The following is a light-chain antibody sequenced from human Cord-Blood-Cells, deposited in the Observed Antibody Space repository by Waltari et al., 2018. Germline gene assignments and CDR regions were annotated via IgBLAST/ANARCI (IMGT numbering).Light chain of an antibody. CDR3: QKYNSAPTWT. Sequence: DIQMTQSPSSLSASVGDRVTITCRASQGISNYLAWYQQKPGKVPKLLIYAASPLQSGGPSRFSGSGSGTDFALTISSLQPEDVATYYCQKYNSAPTWTFGQGTKVEIK. J-gene: IGKJ1*01. CDR2: AAS. V-gene: IGKV1-27*01. CDR1: QGISNY.